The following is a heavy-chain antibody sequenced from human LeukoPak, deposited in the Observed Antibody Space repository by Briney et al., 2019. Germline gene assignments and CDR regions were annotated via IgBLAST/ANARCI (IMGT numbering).Heavy chain of an antibody. V-gene: IGHV1-18*01. J-gene: IGHJ4*02. Sequence: ASVKVSCEASGYTFNTYGISWVRQAPGQGLEWMGWISTYNGDTNYVQSLQGRVTLTTDTSTSTAYMELMSLRSDDTAVYYCLRDAQRPRLTPDYWGQGTLVTVSS. CDR1: GYTFNTYG. D-gene: IGHD6-25*01. CDR2: ISTYNGDT. CDR3: LRDAQRPRLTPDY.